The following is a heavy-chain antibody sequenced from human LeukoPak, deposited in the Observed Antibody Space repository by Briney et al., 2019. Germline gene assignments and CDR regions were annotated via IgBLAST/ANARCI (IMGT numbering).Heavy chain of an antibody. V-gene: IGHV1-8*03. CDR2: MNPNSGNT. D-gene: IGHD2-2*01. CDR3: ARGQGRLVVVPAAKGTYYYYMDV. J-gene: IGHJ6*03. Sequence: ASVKVSCKASGYTFTSYDINWVRQATGQGLEWMGWMNPNSGNTGYAQKFQGRVTITRNTSISTAYMELSSLRSEDTAVYYCARGQGRLVVVPAAKGTYYYYMDVWGKGTTVTVSS. CDR1: GYTFTSYD.